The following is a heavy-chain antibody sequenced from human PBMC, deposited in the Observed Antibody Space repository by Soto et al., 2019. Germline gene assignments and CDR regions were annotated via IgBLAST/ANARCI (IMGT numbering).Heavy chain of an antibody. D-gene: IGHD2-2*01. V-gene: IGHV3-23*01. J-gene: IGHJ4*02. CDR2: ISGGGGST. Sequence: PVGFLRLSCAASGFTFSSYVMNWVRKDPGKGLEWVSSISGGGGSTFYADSVKGRFTISRDNSRNTLYVQMNSLRAEDTAIYSCAKDLGGDLVGLPAAAFDCRGQGTLVTVSS. CDR3: AKDLGGDLVGLPAAAFDC. CDR1: GFTFSSYV.